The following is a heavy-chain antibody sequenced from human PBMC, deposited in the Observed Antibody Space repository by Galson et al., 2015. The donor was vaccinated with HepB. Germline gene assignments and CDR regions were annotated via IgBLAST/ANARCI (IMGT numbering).Heavy chain of an antibody. Sequence: SLRLSCAASGFTVSNTYMNWVRQAPGKGLEWVAFLIYDGSYKFYADSVKGRFTISRDNSKNTLYLQMNSLRAEDTALYYCAKDPYLYSALAGTMAGFDYWGQGTLVTVSS. D-gene: IGHD6-19*01. CDR1: GFTVSNTY. CDR2: LIYDGSYK. J-gene: IGHJ4*02. V-gene: IGHV3-30*18. CDR3: AKDPYLYSALAGTMAGFDY.